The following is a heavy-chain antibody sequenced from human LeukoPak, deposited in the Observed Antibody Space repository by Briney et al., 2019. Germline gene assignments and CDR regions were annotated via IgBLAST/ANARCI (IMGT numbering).Heavy chain of an antibody. D-gene: IGHD3-16*01. J-gene: IGHJ3*02. Sequence: SETLSLTCAVYGGSFSGYYWSWIRQPPGKGLEWSGEINHSGSTNYNPSLKSRVTISVDTSKNQFSLKLSSVTAADTAVYYCAKAGGVVRDAFDIWGQGTMVTVSS. CDR1: GGSFSGYY. V-gene: IGHV4-34*01. CDR2: INHSGST. CDR3: AKAGGVVRDAFDI.